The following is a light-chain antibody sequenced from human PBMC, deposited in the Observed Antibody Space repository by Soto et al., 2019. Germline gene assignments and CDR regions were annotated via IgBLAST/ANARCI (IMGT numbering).Light chain of an antibody. V-gene: IGLV2-14*01. CDR1: NTDVGQDKS. Sequence: QSVLTQPASVSGSRGQSIIISCVGRNTDVGQDKSVSWYQQGPGKAPKLLIFEVTNRPSGVSNRFSGSRSGNTASLTISGLPPDDEGDYFCVSYTDTDTLVFGNGKKVTV. J-gene: IGLJ1*01. CDR3: VSYTDTDTLV. CDR2: EVT.